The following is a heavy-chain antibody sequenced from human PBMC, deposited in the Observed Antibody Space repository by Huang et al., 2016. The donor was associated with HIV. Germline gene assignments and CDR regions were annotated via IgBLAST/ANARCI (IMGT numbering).Heavy chain of an antibody. CDR3: ATKASAMDI. CDR1: TATFNAYW. CDR2: IKQDGSEK. V-gene: IGHV3-7*01. J-gene: IGHJ6*02. Sequence: LVESGGGVVQPGGSRRLSCAGSTATFNAYWMSWVRQRQGQGLEWVANIKQDGSEKYYMDSVEGRFNISRDNVKKLLFLEMNNLRVADTAVYYCATKASAMDIWGQGTTVSVSS. D-gene: IGHD1-7*01.